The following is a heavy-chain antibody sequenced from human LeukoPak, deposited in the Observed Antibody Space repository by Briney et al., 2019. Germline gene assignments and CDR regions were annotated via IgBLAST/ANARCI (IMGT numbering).Heavy chain of an antibody. D-gene: IGHD4-17*01. CDR2: ITNDGSST. J-gene: IGHJ4*02. CDR1: GLTFSSHW. CDR3: ARGHDYGDYVGMVDY. Sequence: PGGSLRLSCAASGLTFSSHWMHWVRKAPGKGLVWVSRITNDGSSTTYADSVKGRFTISRDNAKNSLYLQMNSLRAEDTAVYYCARGHDYGDYVGMVDYWGQGTLVTVSS. V-gene: IGHV3-74*01.